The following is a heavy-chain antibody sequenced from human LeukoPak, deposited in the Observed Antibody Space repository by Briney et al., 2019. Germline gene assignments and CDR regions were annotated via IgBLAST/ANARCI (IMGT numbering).Heavy chain of an antibody. D-gene: IGHD6-13*01. Sequence: GRSLRLSCAASGFSVGTYGMHWVRQAPGKGLEWVAVISYDGSNKYYADSVKGRFTISRDNSKNTLYLQMNSLRAEDTAVYYCARDLSRIAAAGPYYYYYGMDVWGQGTTVTVSS. CDR2: ISYDGSNK. V-gene: IGHV3-30*03. J-gene: IGHJ6*02. CDR1: GFSVGTYG. CDR3: ARDLSRIAAAGPYYYYYGMDV.